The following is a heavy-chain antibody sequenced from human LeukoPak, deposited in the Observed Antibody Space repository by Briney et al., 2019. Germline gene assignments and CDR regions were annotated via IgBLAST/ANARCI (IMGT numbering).Heavy chain of an antibody. CDR2: ISCDGSNK. Sequence: PGGSLRLSCAASGFTFSSYAMHWVRQAPGKGLEWVAVISCDGSNKYYADSVKGRFTISRDNSKNTLYLQMNSLRAEDTAVYYCARENYVDTAMSLDYWGQGTLVTVSS. CDR3: ARENYVDTAMSLDY. D-gene: IGHD5-18*01. V-gene: IGHV3-30-3*01. CDR1: GFTFSSYA. J-gene: IGHJ4*02.